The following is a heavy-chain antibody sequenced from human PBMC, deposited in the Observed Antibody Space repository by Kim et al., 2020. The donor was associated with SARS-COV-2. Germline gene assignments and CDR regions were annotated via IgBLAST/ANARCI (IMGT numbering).Heavy chain of an antibody. J-gene: IGHJ4*02. D-gene: IGHD6-19*01. Sequence: RKSRVTIAVDTSKNQFYLKLSSVTAADTAVYYCARHLSSGWYGEIYYFDYWGQGTLVTVSS. V-gene: IGHV4-59*08. CDR3: ARHLSSGWYGEIYYFDY.